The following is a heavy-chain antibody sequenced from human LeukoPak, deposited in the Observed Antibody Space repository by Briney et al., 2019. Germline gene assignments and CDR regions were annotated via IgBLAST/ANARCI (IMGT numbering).Heavy chain of an antibody. Sequence: SVNVSCKASGGTFSSYAISWVRQAPGQGLEWMGGIIPIFGTANYAQKFQDRVTSTADESTSTAYMELSSLRSEHRAVYYCARDAVAARLRSYYYYMDVWGKGTTVTVS. CDR2: IIPIFGTA. D-gene: IGHD6-6*01. V-gene: IGHV1-69*13. J-gene: IGHJ6*03. CDR3: ARDAVAARLRSYYYYMDV. CDR1: GGTFSSYA.